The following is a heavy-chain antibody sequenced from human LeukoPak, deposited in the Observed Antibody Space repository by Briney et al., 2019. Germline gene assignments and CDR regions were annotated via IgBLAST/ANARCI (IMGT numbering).Heavy chain of an antibody. Sequence: GGSLRHSCAASGFTFSSYAMTWVRQAPGKGLEWVSAISTSGDNTYYADSVRGRFTISRDNSKNTLYLQMNSLRADDTAVYYCARKVYHRFDYWGQGTLVTVSS. CDR2: ISTSGDNT. V-gene: IGHV3-23*01. CDR1: GFTFSSYA. CDR3: ARKVYHRFDY. J-gene: IGHJ4*02. D-gene: IGHD2-2*01.